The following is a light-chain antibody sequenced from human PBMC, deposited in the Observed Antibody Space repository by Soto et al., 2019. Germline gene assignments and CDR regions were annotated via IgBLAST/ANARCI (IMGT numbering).Light chain of an antibody. CDR1: QSISNS. V-gene: IGKV3-11*01. Sequence: EIVLTQSPATLSLSPGERATLSCRASQSISNSLAWYQQKPGQAPRLLISDASNRATGIPARFSGTGSGTDFTLTISSLEPEDFAIYYCQQRSNWPPWTFGQGTKVDIK. J-gene: IGKJ1*01. CDR3: QQRSNWPPWT. CDR2: DAS.